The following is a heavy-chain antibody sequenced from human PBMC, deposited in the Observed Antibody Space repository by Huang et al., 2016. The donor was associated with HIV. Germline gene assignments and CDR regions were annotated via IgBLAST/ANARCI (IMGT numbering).Heavy chain of an antibody. V-gene: IGHV3-23*01. CDR3: AKGRTTVAKAFDY. CDR2: ISGVDGNT. Sequence: EVQLLESGGDLVQPGGSLRLSCAASGFTFSIYAMTWVRQAAGKGLEWVSTISGVDGNTYYADSGKGRFTISRDNSKNTLYLQIHSLGAEDTAIYYCAKGRTTVAKAFDYWGQGTLVTVSS. CDR1: GFTFSIYA. J-gene: IGHJ4*02. D-gene: IGHD4-17*01.